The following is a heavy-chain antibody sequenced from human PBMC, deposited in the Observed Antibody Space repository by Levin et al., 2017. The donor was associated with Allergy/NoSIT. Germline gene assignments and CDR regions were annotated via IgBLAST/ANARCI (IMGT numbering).Heavy chain of an antibody. D-gene: IGHD2-2*01. Sequence: LSLTCAASGFTFSSYWMSWVRQAPGKGLQWVANMNHRGSERYYVESVKGRFTISRDNAKNSLFLHMNSLRAEDTGVYYCVRDDDSAEYEHANGMDVWGQGTTVTVSS. J-gene: IGHJ6*02. CDR1: GFTFSSYW. CDR3: VRDDDSAEYEHANGMDV. V-gene: IGHV3-7*01. CDR2: MNHRGSER.